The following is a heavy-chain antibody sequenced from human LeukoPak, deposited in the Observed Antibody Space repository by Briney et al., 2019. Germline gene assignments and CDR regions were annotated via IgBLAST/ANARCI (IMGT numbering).Heavy chain of an antibody. J-gene: IGHJ6*02. CDR3: ASSPRSYYYYGMDV. V-gene: IGHV3-33*01. Sequence: PGRSLRLSCAASGFTFSSYGMHWVRQAPGKGLEWVAVIWYDGSNKYYADSVKGRFTISRDNSKNTLYLQMNSLRAEDTAVYYCASSPRSYYYYGMDVWGQGTTVTVSS. CDR2: IWYDGSNK. CDR1: GFTFSSYG.